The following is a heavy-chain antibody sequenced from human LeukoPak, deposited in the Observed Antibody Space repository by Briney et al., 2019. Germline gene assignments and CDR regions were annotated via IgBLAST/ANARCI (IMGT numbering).Heavy chain of an antibody. V-gene: IGHV3-30-3*01. CDR1: GFTFSSYA. D-gene: IGHD5-24*01. CDR3: ARDPGPVEMATFFDY. Sequence: PGGSLRLSCAASGFTFSSYAMHWVRQAPGKGLEWVAVISYDGSNKYYADSVKGRFTISRDNSKNTLYLRMNSLRAEDMAVYYCARDPGPVEMATFFDYWGQGTLVTVSS. CDR2: ISYDGSNK. J-gene: IGHJ4*02.